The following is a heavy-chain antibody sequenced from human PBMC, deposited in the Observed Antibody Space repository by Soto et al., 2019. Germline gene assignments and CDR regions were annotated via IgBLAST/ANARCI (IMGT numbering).Heavy chain of an antibody. Sequence: EVQLVESGGGLVQPGGSLRLSCAASGFTFSSYWMSWVRQAPGKGLEWVANIKQDGSEKYYVDSVKGRFTISRDNAKNSLYLQMNSLRAEDTAVYYCARDRIQLWLDPNFDYWGQGTLVTVSS. D-gene: IGHD5-18*01. CDR3: ARDRIQLWLDPNFDY. V-gene: IGHV3-7*01. CDR2: IKQDGSEK. J-gene: IGHJ4*02. CDR1: GFTFSSYW.